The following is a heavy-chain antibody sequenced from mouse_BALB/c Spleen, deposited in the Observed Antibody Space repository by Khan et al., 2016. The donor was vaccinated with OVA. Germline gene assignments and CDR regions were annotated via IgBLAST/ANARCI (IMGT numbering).Heavy chain of an antibody. Sequence: VQLQQSGAELMKPGASVKLSCTVSGFNIKDTYMPWLKQRPEQGLEWIGRIDPANGNTKYDPKFQGKATITADTSSNTAFLHLSSLTSEDTAVYYCAYSLLLDAMDYWGQGSSVTVSS. V-gene: IGHV14-3*02. CDR1: GFNIKDTY. CDR2: IDPANGNT. J-gene: IGHJ4*01. D-gene: IGHD1-2*01. CDR3: AYSLLLDAMDY.